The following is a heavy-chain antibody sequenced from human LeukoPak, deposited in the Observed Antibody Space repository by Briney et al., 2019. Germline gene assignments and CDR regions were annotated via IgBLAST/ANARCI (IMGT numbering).Heavy chain of an antibody. D-gene: IGHD3-10*01. CDR3: AKASKVQRITMVRGVRYYYYGMDV. CDR2: ISGSGGST. Sequence: GGFLRLSCAASGFTFSSYAMSWVRQAPGKGLEWVSAISGSGGSTYYADSVKGRFTISRDNSKNTLYLQMNSLRAEDTAVYYCAKASKVQRITMVRGVRYYYYGMDVWGQGTTVTVSS. J-gene: IGHJ6*02. CDR1: GFTFSSYA. V-gene: IGHV3-23*01.